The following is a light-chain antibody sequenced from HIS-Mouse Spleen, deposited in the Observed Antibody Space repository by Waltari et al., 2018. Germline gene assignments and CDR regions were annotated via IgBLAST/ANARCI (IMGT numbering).Light chain of an antibody. Sequence: SYELTQPPSVSVSPGQTARIPCPGDALPKKYAYWYQQKSGQPPVLVIYEDSKRPSGIPESFSGSSSGTMATLTISGAQVEDEADYYCYSTDSSGNHRVFGGGTKLTVL. V-gene: IGLV3-10*01. CDR3: YSTDSSGNHRV. CDR2: EDS. CDR1: ALPKKY. J-gene: IGLJ2*01.